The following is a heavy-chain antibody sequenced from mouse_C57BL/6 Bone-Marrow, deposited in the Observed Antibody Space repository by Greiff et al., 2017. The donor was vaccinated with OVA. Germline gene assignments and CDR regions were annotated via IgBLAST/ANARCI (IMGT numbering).Heavy chain of an antibody. Sequence: EVKLVESGGGLVQPGGSMKLSCVASGFTFSNYWMNWVRQSPEKGLEWVAQIRLKSDNYATHYAESVKGRFTISRDDSKSSVYLQMNNLRAEDTGIYYCTDGSSSWYFDVWGTGTTVTVSS. CDR3: TDGSSSWYFDV. D-gene: IGHD1-1*01. J-gene: IGHJ1*03. CDR2: IRLKSDNYAT. CDR1: GFTFSNYW. V-gene: IGHV6-3*01.